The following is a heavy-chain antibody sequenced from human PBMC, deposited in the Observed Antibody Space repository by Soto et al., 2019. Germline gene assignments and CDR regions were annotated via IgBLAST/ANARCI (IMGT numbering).Heavy chain of an antibody. CDR3: ARDSDPQQWLSIFDY. CDR1: GFTFSSYS. V-gene: IGHV3-21*01. CDR2: ISSSSSYI. D-gene: IGHD6-19*01. Sequence: PGGSLRLSCAASGFTFSSYSMNWVRQAPGKGLEWVSSISSSSSYIYYADSVKGRFTISRDNAKNSLYLQMNSLRAEDTAVYYCARDSDPQQWLSIFDYWGQGTLVTVSS. J-gene: IGHJ4*02.